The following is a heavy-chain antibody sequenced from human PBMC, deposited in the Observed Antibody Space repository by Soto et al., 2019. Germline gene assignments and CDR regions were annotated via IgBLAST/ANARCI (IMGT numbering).Heavy chain of an antibody. D-gene: IGHD4-17*01. Sequence: QVQLVQSGAEVKKPGASVKVSCKASGYTFTSYGISWVRQAPGQGLEWMGWISAYNGNTNYAQKLQGRVTMTTDTSTSTAYMELRSLRADDTAVYYCARDIFQYGDLDLLDYWGQGPLVTVSS. CDR1: GYTFTSYG. V-gene: IGHV1-18*01. J-gene: IGHJ4*02. CDR3: ARDIFQYGDLDLLDY. CDR2: ISAYNGNT.